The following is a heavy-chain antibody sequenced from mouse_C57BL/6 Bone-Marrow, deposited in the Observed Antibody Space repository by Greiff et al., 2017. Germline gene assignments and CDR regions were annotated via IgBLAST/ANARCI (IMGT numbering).Heavy chain of an antibody. D-gene: IGHD2-9*01. CDR1: GFSLTSYG. J-gene: IGHJ3*01. Sequence: VKLMESGPGLVQPSQSLSITCTVSGFSLTSYGVHWVRQPPGKGLEWLGVIWSGGSTDYNAAFISRLSIRKDNSKSQVFFKMNSLQADDTAIYYCAKKATSYYGCGFAYWGQGTLVTVSA. CDR2: IWSGGST. V-gene: IGHV2-4*01. CDR3: AKKATSYYGCGFAY.